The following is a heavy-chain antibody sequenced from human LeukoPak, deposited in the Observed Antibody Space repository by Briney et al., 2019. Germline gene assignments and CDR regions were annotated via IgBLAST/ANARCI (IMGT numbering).Heavy chain of an antibody. CDR2: LNPRGDIT. CDR3: VRGPLTTVTTLDY. Sequence: VSVKVSCKASGYTFSSYYVHWVRQAPGQGLEWMGILNPRGDITSYAQNFQGRVTVTRDTSTNTVYMELSSLRSDDTALYYCVRGPLTTVTTLDYWGQGTLVTVSS. D-gene: IGHD4-17*01. J-gene: IGHJ4*02. CDR1: GYTFSSYY. V-gene: IGHV1-46*01.